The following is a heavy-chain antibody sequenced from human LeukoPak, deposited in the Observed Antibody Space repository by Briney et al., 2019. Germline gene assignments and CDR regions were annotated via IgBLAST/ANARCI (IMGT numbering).Heavy chain of an antibody. J-gene: IGHJ4*02. D-gene: IGHD5-24*01. Sequence: GGSLRLSCAASGFTFSSYDIHWVRQAPGKGLEWVSGIGTAGEIYYPGSVKGRFTISRDNAKNSLYLQMNSLRAEDTAVYYCARARRAYPLHFVDYWGQGTLVTVSS. CDR3: ARARRAYPLHFVDY. V-gene: IGHV3-13*01. CDR2: IGTAGEI. CDR1: GFTFSSYD.